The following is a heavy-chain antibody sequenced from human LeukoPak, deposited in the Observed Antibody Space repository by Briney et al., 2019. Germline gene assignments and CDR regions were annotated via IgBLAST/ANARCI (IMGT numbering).Heavy chain of an antibody. CDR1: GDTFSSYV. D-gene: IGHD3-22*01. V-gene: IGHV1-2*06. Sequence: ASVKVSCKASGDTFSSYVISWVRQAPGQGLEWMGRINPNSGGTNYAQKFQARVTMTRDTSISTAYMELSRLRSDDTALYYCARAAYYYDGSGYYLGDWGQGTLVTVSS. CDR2: INPNSGGT. J-gene: IGHJ4*02. CDR3: ARAAYYYDGSGYYLGD.